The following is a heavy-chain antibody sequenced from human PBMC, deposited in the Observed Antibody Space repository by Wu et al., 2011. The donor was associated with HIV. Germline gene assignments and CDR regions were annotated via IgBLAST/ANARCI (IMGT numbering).Heavy chain of an antibody. Sequence: QVQLXQSGAEVKKPGSSVKVSCKASGDSFRRYGISWVRQAPGQGLEWMGGIIPVFGTENYPQRFQDRVTMSMDETTSTAVMELSSLRSEDTAVYYCARVETATTMGIYFYGMDVWGPGTTVTVSS. J-gene: IGHJ6*02. CDR1: GDSFRRYG. D-gene: IGHD5-24*01. V-gene: IGHV1-69*01. CDR3: ARVETATTMGIYFYGMDV. CDR2: IIPVFGTE.